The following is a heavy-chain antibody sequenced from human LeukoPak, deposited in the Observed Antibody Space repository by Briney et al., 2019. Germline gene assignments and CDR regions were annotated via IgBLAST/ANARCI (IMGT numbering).Heavy chain of an antibody. J-gene: IGHJ3*02. CDR3: ARDRLTSGWFDI. D-gene: IGHD6-19*01. CDR1: GDSVSTKSAA. V-gene: IGHV6-1*01. CDR2: TYYRSKWYN. Sequence: SQTLSLTCAISGDSVSTKSAAWNWIRKSPSRGLEWLGRTYYRSKWYNDYADSVKRRITISPDTSRNEFSLYLRSMTFEDAGVYFCARDRLTSGWFDIWGQGTVVSVSS.